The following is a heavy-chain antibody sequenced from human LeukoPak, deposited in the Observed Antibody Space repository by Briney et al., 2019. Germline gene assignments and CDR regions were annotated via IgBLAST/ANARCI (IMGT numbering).Heavy chain of an antibody. Sequence: SLRLSCAASGFTFDDYAMHWLRHAPGKGLELVSGISWNSGSIVYADSVKGRFTISRDNAKNSLYLQMNSLRGEDVALYYCARGGGWSGSNWFDPWGQGTLVTVSS. J-gene: IGHJ5*02. V-gene: IGHV3-9*03. CDR2: ISWNSGSI. D-gene: IGHD3-3*01. CDR3: ARGGGWSGSNWFDP. CDR1: GFTFDDYA.